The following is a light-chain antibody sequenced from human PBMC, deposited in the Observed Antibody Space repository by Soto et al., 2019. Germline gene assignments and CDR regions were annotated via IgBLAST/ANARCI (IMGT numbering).Light chain of an antibody. Sequence: QSVLTQPRSVSGSPGQSVTISCTGTSSDVGGYNYVSWYQQHPGKAPKLMIYDVNNRPSGVPDXFSXSXXXXTXXXTIXGLQAEDEADYYCCSYAGSDTFVVFGGGTKLTVL. CDR3: CSYAGSDTFVV. J-gene: IGLJ2*01. CDR1: SSDVGGYNY. V-gene: IGLV2-11*01. CDR2: DVN.